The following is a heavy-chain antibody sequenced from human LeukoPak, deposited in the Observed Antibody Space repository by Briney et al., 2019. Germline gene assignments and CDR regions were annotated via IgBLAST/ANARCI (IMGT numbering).Heavy chain of an antibody. V-gene: IGHV1-69*13. D-gene: IGHD3-10*01. J-gene: IGHJ6*03. CDR2: IIPIFGTA. Sequence: GASVKVSCKASGGTFSSYAISWVRQAPGQGLEWMGGIIPIFGTANYAQKFQGRVTITADESTSTAYMELSSLRSEDTAVYYCARVQIYGSGSYYYYYYYYMDVWGKGTTVTISS. CDR1: GGTFSSYA. CDR3: ARVQIYGSGSYYYYYYYYMDV.